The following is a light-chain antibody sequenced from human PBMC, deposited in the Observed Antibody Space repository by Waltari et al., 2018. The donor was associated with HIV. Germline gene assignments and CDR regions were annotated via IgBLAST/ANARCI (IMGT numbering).Light chain of an antibody. J-gene: IGKJ1*01. CDR3: QQRSNWWT. CDR1: QSLSSF. V-gene: IGKV3-11*01. CDR2: DAS. Sequence: EIVLTQSPATLSLSPGERATLSCRASQSLSSFLAWYQQKPGQAPRLLIYDASNRATGIPARFSGSGSGTDFTLTISSLEPEDFAVYYGQQRSNWWTFGQGTKVEIK.